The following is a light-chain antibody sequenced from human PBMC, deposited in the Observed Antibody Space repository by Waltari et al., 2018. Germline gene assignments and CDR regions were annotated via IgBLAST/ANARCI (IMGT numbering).Light chain of an antibody. Sequence: EIVLTQSPATLSLSPGKRATLSCRASQNVRNYLGWYQQKPGQAPRLLIYDASSRATDIPARFNGSGSGTDFTLTISSLEPEDFAVYYCQQRSNWPRTFGQGTKLEIK. CDR3: QQRSNWPRT. J-gene: IGKJ2*01. V-gene: IGKV3-11*01. CDR2: DAS. CDR1: QNVRNY.